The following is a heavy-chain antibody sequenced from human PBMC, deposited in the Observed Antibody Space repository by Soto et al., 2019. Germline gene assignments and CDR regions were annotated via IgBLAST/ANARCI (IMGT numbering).Heavy chain of an antibody. J-gene: IGHJ3*02. V-gene: IGHV1-69*13. CDR2: IIPIFGTA. CDR1: GCTSSSYA. CDR3: ARSYCSSTSCYLPHAAFDI. D-gene: IGHD2-2*01. Sequence: GAAVKVSCKASGCTSSSYAISWVRQAPGQGLEWMGGIIPIFGTANYAQKFQGRVTITADESTSTAYMELSSLRSEDTAVYYCARSYCSSTSCYLPHAAFDIWGQGTMVTVSS.